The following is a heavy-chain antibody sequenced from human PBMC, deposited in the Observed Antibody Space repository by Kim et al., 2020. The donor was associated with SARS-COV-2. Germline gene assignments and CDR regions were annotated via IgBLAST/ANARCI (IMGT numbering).Heavy chain of an antibody. CDR2: IKQDGSEK. Sequence: GGSLRLSCAASGFTFSSYWMSWVRQAPGKGLEWVANIKQDGSEKYYVDSVKGRFTISRDNAKNSLYLQMNSLRAEDTAVYYCAREYYYDSSGYYPPYNWFDPWGQGTLVTVSS. J-gene: IGHJ5*02. D-gene: IGHD3-22*01. CDR1: GFTFSSYW. V-gene: IGHV3-7*01. CDR3: AREYYYDSSGYYPPYNWFDP.